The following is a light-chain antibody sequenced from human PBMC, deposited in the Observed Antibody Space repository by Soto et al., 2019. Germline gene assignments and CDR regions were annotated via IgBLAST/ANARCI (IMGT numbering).Light chain of an antibody. CDR3: SSYAGSNNYV. CDR2: EVS. CDR1: SSDVGGYNY. Sequence: QSALTQPPSASGSPGQSVTISCTGTSSDVGGYNYVSWYQQHPGKAPKLMIYEVSKRPSGVPDRFSGSKSGNTASPTVSGLQAEDEADYYCSSYAGSNNYVFGTGTQLTVL. J-gene: IGLJ1*01. V-gene: IGLV2-8*01.